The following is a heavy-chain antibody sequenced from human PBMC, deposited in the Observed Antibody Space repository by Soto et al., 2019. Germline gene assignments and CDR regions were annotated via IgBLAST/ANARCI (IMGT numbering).Heavy chain of an antibody. J-gene: IGHJ4*02. CDR2: IWYDGSNK. Sequence: GSLRLSCEPSGFRFSAYAMHWVRQAPGKGLEWVAVIWYDGSNKYYADSVKGRFTISRDNSKNTLYLQMNSLRAEDTAVYYCERDLRIAVAGTPLGYWGQGTLVTVSS. CDR3: ERDLRIAVAGTPLGY. D-gene: IGHD6-19*01. V-gene: IGHV3-33*08. CDR1: GFRFSAYA.